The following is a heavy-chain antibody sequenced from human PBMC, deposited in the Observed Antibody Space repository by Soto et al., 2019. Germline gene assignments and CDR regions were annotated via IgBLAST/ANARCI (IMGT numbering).Heavy chain of an antibody. CDR3: ARRYGGTFDY. D-gene: IGHD2-15*01. Sequence: QVQLQESGPGLVKPSETLSLTCTVSGGSISSYYWSWIRQPPGKGLEWIGYIYYSGSTNYNPSLKSRITISVDTSKTQFSLKLSSVTAAGTAVYYCARRYGGTFDYWGQGTLVTVSS. CDR2: IYYSGST. V-gene: IGHV4-59*08. CDR1: GGSISSYY. J-gene: IGHJ4*02.